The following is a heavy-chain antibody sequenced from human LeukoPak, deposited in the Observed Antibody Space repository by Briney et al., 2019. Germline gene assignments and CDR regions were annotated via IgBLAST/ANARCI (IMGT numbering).Heavy chain of an antibody. V-gene: IGHV3-13*01. D-gene: IGHD7-27*01. CDR3: ARRNWGSGGGFDI. CDR1: GFTFSTYD. Sequence: GGSLRLSCAASGFTFSTYDMHWVRQTTGKGLEWVSAIGTAFDTSYADSVKGRFTISRENAKNSLYLQMNSLRAGDTAVYYCARRNWGSGGGFDIWGQGTMVTVSS. J-gene: IGHJ3*02. CDR2: IGTAFDT.